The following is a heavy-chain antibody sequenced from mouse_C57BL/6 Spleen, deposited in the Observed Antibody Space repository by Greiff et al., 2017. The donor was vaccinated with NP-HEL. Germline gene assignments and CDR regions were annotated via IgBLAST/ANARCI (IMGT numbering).Heavy chain of an antibody. Sequence: EVKLVESGGDLVKPGGSLKLSCAASGFTFSSYGMSWVRQTPDKRLEWVATISSGGSYTYYPDSVKGRFTISRDNAKNTLYLQMSSLKSEDTAMYYCASHDGSPFAYWGQGTLVTVSA. J-gene: IGHJ3*01. V-gene: IGHV5-6*01. D-gene: IGHD2-3*01. CDR1: GFTFSSYG. CDR2: ISSGGSYT. CDR3: ASHDGSPFAY.